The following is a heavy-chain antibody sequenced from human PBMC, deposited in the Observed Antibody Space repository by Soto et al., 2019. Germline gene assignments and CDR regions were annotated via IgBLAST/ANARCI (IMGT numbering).Heavy chain of an antibody. CDR3: AKDYGVRGIMTNLFDS. J-gene: IGHJ5*01. Sequence: EVQLLESGGGLVQPGGSLRISCTASGFTFDNYAMAWVRQAPGKGLEWVAGISGSVDRTNYVDSVKGRFTISRDNSKNSLYLQLKSLRAEDTALYYCAKDYGVRGIMTNLFDSWGQGTMVAVSS. D-gene: IGHD3-10*01. CDR2: ISGSVDRT. V-gene: IGHV3-23*01. CDR1: GFTFDNYA.